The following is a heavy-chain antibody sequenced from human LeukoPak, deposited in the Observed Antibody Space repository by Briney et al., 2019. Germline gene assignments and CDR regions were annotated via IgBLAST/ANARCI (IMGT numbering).Heavy chain of an antibody. D-gene: IGHD6-19*01. CDR1: GGSISSYY. CDR2: TYYSGST. Sequence: PSETLSLTCTVSGGSISSYYWSWIRQPPGKGLEWIGYTYYSGSTNYNPSLKSRVTISVDTSKNQFSLKLSSVTAADTAVYYCARLTVAGAEYFQHWGQGTLVTVSS. V-gene: IGHV4-59*01. CDR3: ARLTVAGAEYFQH. J-gene: IGHJ1*01.